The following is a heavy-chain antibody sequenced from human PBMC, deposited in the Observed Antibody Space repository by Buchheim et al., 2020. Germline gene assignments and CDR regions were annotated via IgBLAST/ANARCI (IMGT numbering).Heavy chain of an antibody. CDR3: AMRSGGSWGNDYYYYGMDV. CDR2: IYYSGST. J-gene: IGHJ6*02. CDR1: GGSISSGGYS. V-gene: IGHV4-30-4*07. D-gene: IGHD2-15*01. Sequence: QVQLQESGPGLVKPSQTLSLTCAVSGGSISSGGYSWSWIRQPPGKGLEWIGYIYYSGSTYYNPSLKSRVTISVDTSKNQFSLKLSSVSAAYTAVYYCAMRSGGSWGNDYYYYGMDVWGQGTT.